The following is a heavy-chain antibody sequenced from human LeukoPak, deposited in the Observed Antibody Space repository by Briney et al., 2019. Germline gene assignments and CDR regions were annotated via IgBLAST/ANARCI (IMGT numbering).Heavy chain of an antibody. CDR2: IYTSGST. CDR3: ARNRPAAGLDY. D-gene: IGHD6-13*01. Sequence: SETLSLTCTVSGGSISSYYWSWIRQPAGKGLEWLGRIYTSGSTNYNPSLKSRVTMSVDTSKNQFSLKLSSLTAADTAVYYCARNRPAAGLDYWGQGTLVTVSS. CDR1: GGSISSYY. J-gene: IGHJ4*02. V-gene: IGHV4-4*07.